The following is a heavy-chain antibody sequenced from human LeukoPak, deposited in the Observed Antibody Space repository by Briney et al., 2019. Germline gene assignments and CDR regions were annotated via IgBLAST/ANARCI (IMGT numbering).Heavy chain of an antibody. CDR1: GYTFTSYD. D-gene: IGHD3-3*01. V-gene: IGHV1-8*01. CDR2: MNPNSGNT. J-gene: IGHJ5*02. CDR3: ARGGAFYDFWSGYYWNNWFDP. Sequence: ASVKVSCKASGYTFTSYDINWVRQATGQGLEWMGWMNPNSGNTGYAQKFQGRVTMTRNTSISTAYMELSSLRSEDTAVYYCARGGAFYDFWSGYYWNNWFDPWGQGTLVTVSS.